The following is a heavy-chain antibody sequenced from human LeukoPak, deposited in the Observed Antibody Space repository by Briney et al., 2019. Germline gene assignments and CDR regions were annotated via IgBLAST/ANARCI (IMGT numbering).Heavy chain of an antibody. D-gene: IGHD5-18*01. CDR3: ARLTAMVNAFDI. J-gene: IGHJ3*02. Sequence: SETLSLTCTVSGGSISSYYWSWIRQPPGKGLEWIGYIYYSGSTNYNPSLKSRVTISVDTSKNQFSLKLSSVTAADTAVYYCARLTAMVNAFDIWGQGTMATVSS. CDR2: IYYSGST. CDR1: GGSISSYY. V-gene: IGHV4-59*01.